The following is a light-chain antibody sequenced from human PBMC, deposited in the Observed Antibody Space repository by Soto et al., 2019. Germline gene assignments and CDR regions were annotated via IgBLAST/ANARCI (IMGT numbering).Light chain of an antibody. J-gene: IGLJ2*01. CDR3: CSYAGSRVV. V-gene: IGLV2-11*01. CDR1: SSDVGGYNS. Sequence: QSALTQPRSVSGSPGQSVTISCTGTSSDVGGYNSVSWYQHHPGKAPKLMIYDVTKRPSGVPDRFSGSKSGNTASLTISGLQAEDEADYYCCSYAGSRVVFGGGNKVTVL. CDR2: DVT.